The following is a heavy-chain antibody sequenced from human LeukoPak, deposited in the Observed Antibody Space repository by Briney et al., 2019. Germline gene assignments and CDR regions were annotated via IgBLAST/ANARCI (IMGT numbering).Heavy chain of an antibody. CDR3: AKDLGYYDSSGYYHSFDY. D-gene: IGHD3-22*01. Sequence: LPGRSLRLSCAASGFTFSSYDMHWVRQAPGKGLEWVAVISYDGSNKYYADSVKGRFTISRDNSKNTLYLQMNSLRAEDTAVYYCAKDLGYYDSSGYYHSFDYWGQGTLVTVSS. CDR1: GFTFSSYD. V-gene: IGHV3-30*18. J-gene: IGHJ4*02. CDR2: ISYDGSNK.